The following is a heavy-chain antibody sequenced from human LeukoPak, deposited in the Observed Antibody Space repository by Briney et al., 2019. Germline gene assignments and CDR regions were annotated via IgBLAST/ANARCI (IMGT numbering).Heavy chain of an antibody. Sequence: APVKVSCKASGYTFTSYDINWVRQATGQGLEWMGWMNPNSGNTGYAQKFQGRVTMTRNTSISTAYMELSSLRSEDTAVYYCAIPKQQLTACDAFDIWGQGTMVTVSS. V-gene: IGHV1-8*01. CDR1: GYTFTSYD. CDR3: AIPKQQLTACDAFDI. D-gene: IGHD6-13*01. CDR2: MNPNSGNT. J-gene: IGHJ3*02.